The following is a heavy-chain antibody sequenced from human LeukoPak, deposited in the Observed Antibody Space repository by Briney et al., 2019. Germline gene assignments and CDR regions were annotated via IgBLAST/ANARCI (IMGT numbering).Heavy chain of an antibody. D-gene: IGHD1-26*01. J-gene: IGHJ4*02. V-gene: IGHV3-7*01. CDR3: ARDRGRWWEPQFY. CDR1: GVTFSSYW. CDR2: IKQDGSEK. Sequence: GGSLRLSCAASGVTFSSYWMSWVRQAPGKGLEWVANIKQDGSEKYYVDSVKGRFTISRDNAKNSLYLQMSSLRAEDTAVYYCARDRGRWWEPQFYWGQGTLVTVSS.